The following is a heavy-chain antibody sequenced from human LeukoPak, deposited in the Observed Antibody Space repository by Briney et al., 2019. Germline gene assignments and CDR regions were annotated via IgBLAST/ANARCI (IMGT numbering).Heavy chain of an antibody. J-gene: IGHJ6*03. Sequence: GGSLRLSCAASGFTVSSNYMSWVRQAPGKGLEWVSVIYSGGSTYYADSVKGRFTISRDNSKNTLYLQMNSLRAEDTAVYYCARERAVLMVYAIPLGYYYYMDVWGKGTTVTVSS. CDR3: ARERAVLMVYAIPLGYYYYMDV. D-gene: IGHD2-8*01. V-gene: IGHV3-53*05. CDR1: GFTVSSNY. CDR2: IYSGGST.